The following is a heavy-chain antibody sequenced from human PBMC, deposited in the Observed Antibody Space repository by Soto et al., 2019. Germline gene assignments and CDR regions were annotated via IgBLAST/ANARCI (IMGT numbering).Heavy chain of an antibody. Sequence: QVHLVQSGAEVKKPGTSVKVSCKASGYTFTSYGITWVRQAPGQGLERRGWISAHNGNTDYSQKLQGRVIVTRDTSTSTAYMELRSLRSADTAVYDCSRGRYGDYWGQGALVTVSS. J-gene: IGHJ4*02. CDR3: SRGRYGDY. CDR1: GYTFTSYG. CDR2: ISAHNGNT. V-gene: IGHV1-18*01. D-gene: IGHD1-1*01.